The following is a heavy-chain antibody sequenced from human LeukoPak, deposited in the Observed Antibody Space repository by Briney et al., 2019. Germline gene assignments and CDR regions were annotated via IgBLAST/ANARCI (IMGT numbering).Heavy chain of an antibody. V-gene: IGHV1-8*01. D-gene: IGHD7-27*01. CDR2: MSPNSGDT. J-gene: IGHJ4*02. CDR3: ARGPPNWGYDY. CDR1: GYTFTSYD. Sequence: ASVKVSCTATGYTFTSYDFNWVRQATGQRPEGMGWMSPNSGDTGYAQKFQDRVTMTRNTSISTAYMELSSLRSDDTAVYYCARGPPNWGYDYWGPGTLVTVSS.